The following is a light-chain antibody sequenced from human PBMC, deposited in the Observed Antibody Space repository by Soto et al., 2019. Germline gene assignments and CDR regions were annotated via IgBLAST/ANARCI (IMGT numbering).Light chain of an antibody. CDR3: QQYGSSAS. CDR1: QSVSSN. J-gene: IGKJ1*01. V-gene: IGKV3-15*01. CDR2: GAS. Sequence: IVMTQSPATLSVSPGERATLSCRASQSVSSNLAWYQQKPGQAPRLLIYGASTRATGIPARFSGSGSGTEFTLTISSLQSEDFAVYYCQQYGSSASFGQGTKVDIK.